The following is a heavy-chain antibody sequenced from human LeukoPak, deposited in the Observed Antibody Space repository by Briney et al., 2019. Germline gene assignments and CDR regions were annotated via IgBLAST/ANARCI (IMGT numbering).Heavy chain of an antibody. Sequence: ASVKVSCKASGYTFTSYDINWVRQATGQGLEWMGWMNPNSGNTGYAQKFQGRVTITRNTSISTAYMELSSLRSEDTAVYYCARGLQQRAPIDYWGQGTLVTVSS. J-gene: IGHJ4*02. V-gene: IGHV1-8*03. CDR2: MNPNSGNT. D-gene: IGHD6-13*01. CDR3: ARGLQQRAPIDY. CDR1: GYTFTSYD.